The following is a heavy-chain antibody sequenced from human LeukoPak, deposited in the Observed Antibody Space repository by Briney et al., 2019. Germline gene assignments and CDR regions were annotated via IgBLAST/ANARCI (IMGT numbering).Heavy chain of an antibody. J-gene: IGHJ3*02. CDR1: GGSFSGYY. Sequence: SETLSLTCAVYGGSFSGYYWSWIRQPPGKGLEWIGEINHSGSTNYNPSLKSRVTISVDTSKNQFSLKLSSVTAADTAVYYCAREKIVATRVGAFDIWGQGTMVTVSS. D-gene: IGHD5-12*01. CDR3: AREKIVATRVGAFDI. CDR2: INHSGST. V-gene: IGHV4-34*01.